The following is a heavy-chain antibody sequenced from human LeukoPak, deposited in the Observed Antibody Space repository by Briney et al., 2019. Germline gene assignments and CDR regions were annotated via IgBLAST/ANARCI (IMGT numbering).Heavy chain of an antibody. CDR1: GYTFTSYY. D-gene: IGHD3-10*01. CDR3: ARVGPGHYYYMDV. CDR2: INPSGGST. V-gene: IGHV1-46*01. Sequence: ASVKVSCKASGYTFTSYYMHWVRQAPGQGLEWMGIINPSGGSTSYAQKFQGRVTMTRDMSTSTVYMELSSLRSEDTAVYYCARVGPGHYYYMDVWGKGTTVTVS. J-gene: IGHJ6*03.